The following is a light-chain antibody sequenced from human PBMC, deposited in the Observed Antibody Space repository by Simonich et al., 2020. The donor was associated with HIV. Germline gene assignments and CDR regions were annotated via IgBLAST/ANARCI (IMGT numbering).Light chain of an antibody. CDR3: CSYAGSYTLV. CDR2: DVS. Sequence: QSALTQPRSVSGSPGQSVTISCTGTSSDVGGYNYVSWYQQPPGKAPKRMIYDVSKRPSGVPVRFSGSKSGNTASLTISGLQAEDEADYYCCSYAGSYTLVFGGGTKLTVL. CDR1: SSDVGGYNY. J-gene: IGLJ2*01. V-gene: IGLV2-11*01.